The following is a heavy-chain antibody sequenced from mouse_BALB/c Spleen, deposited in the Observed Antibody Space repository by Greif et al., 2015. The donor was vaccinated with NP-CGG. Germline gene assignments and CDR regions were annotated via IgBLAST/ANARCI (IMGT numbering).Heavy chain of an antibody. J-gene: IGHJ3*01. CDR2: INPYNDGT. CDR3: ARSTMITTWGFAY. D-gene: IGHD2-4*01. Sequence: VQLQQPGPELVKPGASVKMSCKASGYTFTSYVMHWVKQKPGQGLEWIGYINPYNDGTKYNEKFKGKATLTSDKSSSTAYMELSSLTSEDSAVYYCARSTMITTWGFAYWGQGTLVTVSA. V-gene: IGHV1-14*01. CDR1: GYTFTSYV.